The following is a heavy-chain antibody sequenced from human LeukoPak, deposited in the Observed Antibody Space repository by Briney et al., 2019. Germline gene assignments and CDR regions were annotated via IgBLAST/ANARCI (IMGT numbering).Heavy chain of an antibody. CDR2: IYYSGSS. Sequence: SQTLSLTCTVSGGSISSGGYYWSWIRQHPGKGLEWIGYIYYSGSSYYNPSLKSRVTISVDTSKNQFSLKLSSVTAADTAVYYCARDLGDLGGYFDCWGQGTLVTVSS. CDR3: ARDLGDLGGYFDC. J-gene: IGHJ4*02. V-gene: IGHV4-31*03. D-gene: IGHD3-16*01. CDR1: GGSISSGGYY.